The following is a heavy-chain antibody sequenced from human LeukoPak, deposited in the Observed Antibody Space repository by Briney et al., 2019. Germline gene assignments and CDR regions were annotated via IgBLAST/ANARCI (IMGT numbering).Heavy chain of an antibody. CDR3: ARAKPSRRPLFDY. CDR1: GFTFSSYS. Sequence: GGSLRLSCAASGFTFSSYSMNWVRQAPGKGLEWVSSISSSSSYIYYADSVKGRFTISRDNAKNSLYLQMNSLRAEDTAVYYCARAKPSRRPLFDYWGQGTLVTVSS. V-gene: IGHV3-21*01. J-gene: IGHJ4*02. CDR2: ISSSSSYI.